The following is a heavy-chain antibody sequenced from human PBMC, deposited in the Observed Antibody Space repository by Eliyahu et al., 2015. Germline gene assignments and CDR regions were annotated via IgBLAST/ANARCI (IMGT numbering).Heavy chain of an antibody. J-gene: IGHJ3*02. D-gene: IGHD1-1*01. CDR1: GFXLSTSGMC. V-gene: IGHV2-70*01. Sequence: QVTLRESGPALVKPTQTLTLTCTXSGFXLSTSGMCVSWIRQPPXKALEWLAXIDWDDDKYYSTSLKTRLTISKDTSKNQVVLTMTNMDPVDTATYYCARLNWNDGWYDAFDIWGQGTMVTVSS. CDR2: IDWDDDK. CDR3: ARLNWNDGWYDAFDI.